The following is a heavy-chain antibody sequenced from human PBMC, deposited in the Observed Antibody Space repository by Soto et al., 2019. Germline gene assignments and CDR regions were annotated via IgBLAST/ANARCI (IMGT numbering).Heavy chain of an antibody. D-gene: IGHD3-22*01. CDR2: INFDGSST. Sequence: EVQLVESGGGLVQPGGSLRLSCAASGFTFTTYWMHWVGQTPGKGLVWVSRINFDGSSTYYADSVKGRFTISRDNAKNTLYLQMNSLRAEDTAVYHCARVIVPHTEYDAFDIWGQGTMVTVSS. CDR1: GFTFTTYW. J-gene: IGHJ3*02. CDR3: ARVIVPHTEYDAFDI. V-gene: IGHV3-74*01.